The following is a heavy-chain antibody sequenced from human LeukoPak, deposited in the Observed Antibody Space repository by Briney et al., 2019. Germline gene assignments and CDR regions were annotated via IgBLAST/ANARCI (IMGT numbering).Heavy chain of an antibody. CDR3: ATGTYDSSGFRS. J-gene: IGHJ4*02. D-gene: IGHD3-22*01. V-gene: IGHV4-34*01. Sequence: SETLSLTCAVYGGSFSGYYWSWIRQPPGKGLEWIGEINHSGSTNYNSSLKSRVTISVDTSKNQFSLKLSSVTAADTAVYYCATGTYDSSGFRSWGQGTLVTVSS. CDR1: GGSFSGYY. CDR2: INHSGST.